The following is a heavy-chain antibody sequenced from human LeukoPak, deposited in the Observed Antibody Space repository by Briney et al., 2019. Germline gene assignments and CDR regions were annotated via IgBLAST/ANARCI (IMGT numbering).Heavy chain of an antibody. CDR3: ARNYDSSGYWPRDYYYYGMDV. CDR1: GGSFSGYY. V-gene: IGHV4-34*01. Sequence: PSETLSLTCAVYGGSFSGYYWSWIRQPPGKGLEWIGEINHSGSTNYNPSLKSRVTISVDTSKNQFSLKLSSVTAADTAVYYCARNYDSSGYWPRDYYYYGMDVWGQGTTVTVSS. D-gene: IGHD3-22*01. J-gene: IGHJ6*02. CDR2: INHSGST.